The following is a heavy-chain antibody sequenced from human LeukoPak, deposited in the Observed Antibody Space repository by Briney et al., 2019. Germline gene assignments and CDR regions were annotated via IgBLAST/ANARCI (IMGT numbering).Heavy chain of an antibody. V-gene: IGHV3-11*01. D-gene: IGHD2-8*02. CDR3: ASGYRSGYHY. CDR1: GFTFSDFF. CDR2: ISYRADTP. J-gene: IGHJ4*02. Sequence: GGSLRLSCVASGFTFSDFFISWIRQAPGKGLEWISFISYRADTPYYADSVKGRFTISRDNAKNSVFLQMNSLRVEDTAVYYCASGYRSGYHYWGQGTLVSVSS.